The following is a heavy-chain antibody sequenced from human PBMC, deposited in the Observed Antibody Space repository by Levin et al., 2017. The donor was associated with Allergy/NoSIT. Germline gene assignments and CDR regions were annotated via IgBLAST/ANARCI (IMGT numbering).Heavy chain of an antibody. CDR3: AKSGNDISMLRGVRCSAFDT. CDR2: ITSSGGRT. D-gene: IGHD3-10*01. CDR1: GFTFSTYA. V-gene: IGHV3-23*01. J-gene: IGHJ3*02. Sequence: GGSLRLSCAASGFTFSTYAMSWVRQAPGKGLEWVSGITSSGGRTYYADSVKGRFTISRDISNNTLYLQMNSLRAEDTAVYYCAKSGNDISMLRGVRCSAFDTWGQGTVVTVSS.